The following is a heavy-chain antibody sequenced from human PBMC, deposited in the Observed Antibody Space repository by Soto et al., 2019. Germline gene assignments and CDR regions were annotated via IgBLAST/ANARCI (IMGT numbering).Heavy chain of an antibody. J-gene: IGHJ4*02. Sequence: GGSLRLSCAASGFTFSSYSMNWVRQAPGKGLEWVSSISSSSSYIYYADSVKGRFTISRDNAKNSLYLQMNSLRAEDRVVYYCGSHITMVRGVIIRRDYWGQGTLVTVSS. CDR3: GSHITMVRGVIIRRDY. D-gene: IGHD3-10*01. V-gene: IGHV3-21*01. CDR2: ISSSSSYI. CDR1: GFTFSSYS.